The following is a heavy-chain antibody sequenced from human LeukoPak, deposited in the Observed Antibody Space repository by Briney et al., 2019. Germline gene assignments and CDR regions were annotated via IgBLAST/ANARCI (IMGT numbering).Heavy chain of an antibody. V-gene: IGHV3-64*01. CDR1: GFTFSSYA. CDR2: ISSNGGST. D-gene: IGHD6-6*01. CDR3: ASSSPAYSSSSNHYYYGMDV. Sequence: PGGSLRLSCAASGFTFSSYAMHWVRQAPGKGLEYVSAISSNGGSTYYANSVKGRFTISRDNSKNTLYLQMGSLRAEDMAVYYCASSSPAYSSSSNHYYYGMDVWGQGTTVTVSS. J-gene: IGHJ6*02.